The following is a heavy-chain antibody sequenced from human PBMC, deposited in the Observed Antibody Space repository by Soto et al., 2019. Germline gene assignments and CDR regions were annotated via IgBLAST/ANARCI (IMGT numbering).Heavy chain of an antibody. CDR2: ISSRSYTI. Sequence: EVQLVESGGGLVQPGGSLRLSCAASGFSFSTYSMNWVRQAPGKGLEWVSYISSRSYTIYYVDSVKGRFTISRDNAKNSLYLKMTSLRDEDTAVYYCARGGSSSDNGMDVWGQGTTVTVSS. CDR1: GFSFSTYS. D-gene: IGHD6-6*01. V-gene: IGHV3-48*02. CDR3: ARGGSSSDNGMDV. J-gene: IGHJ6*02.